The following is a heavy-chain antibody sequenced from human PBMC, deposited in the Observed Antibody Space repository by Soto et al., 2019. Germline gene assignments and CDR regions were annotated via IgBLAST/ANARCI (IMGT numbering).Heavy chain of an antibody. V-gene: IGHV4-59*01. CDR1: GGSISSYY. CDR3: ARYRGGAAADNCFDP. D-gene: IGHD6-13*01. CDR2: IYYSGST. Sequence: SETLSLTCTVSGGSISSYYWSWIRQPPGKGLEWIGYIYYSGSTNYNPSLKSRVTISVDTSKNQFSLKLSSVTAADTAVYYCARYRGGAAADNCFDPWGQGTLVTVSS. J-gene: IGHJ5*02.